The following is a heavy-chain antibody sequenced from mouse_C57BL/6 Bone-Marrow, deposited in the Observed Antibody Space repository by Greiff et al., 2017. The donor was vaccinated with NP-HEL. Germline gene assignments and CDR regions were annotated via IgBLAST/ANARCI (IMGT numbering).Heavy chain of an antibody. Sequence: QVQLQQSGAELVRPGASVKMSCKASGYTFTSYNMHWVKQTPRQGLEWIGAIYPGNGDTSYNQKFKGKATLTVDKSSSTAYMQLSSLTSEDSAVYFCARAKRLDTVGAPLGYWGQGTTLTVSS. V-gene: IGHV1-12*01. CDR1: GYTFTSYN. CDR3: ARAKRLDTVGAPLGY. CDR2: IYPGNGDT. D-gene: IGHD1-1*01. J-gene: IGHJ2*01.